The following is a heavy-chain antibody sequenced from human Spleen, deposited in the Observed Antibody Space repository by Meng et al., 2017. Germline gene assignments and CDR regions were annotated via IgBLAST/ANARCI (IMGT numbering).Heavy chain of an antibody. CDR3: ARLLGFYETSGYHPLGWFDP. D-gene: IGHD3-22*01. Sequence: GESLKISCKGSGYSFSSYWIGWVRQMPGKGLEWMGIIYPGDSDTRYSPSFQGQVTISADKSISTAYLQWSSLKASDTAMYYCARLLGFYETSGYHPLGWFDPWGQGTLVTVSS. CDR1: GYSFSSYW. V-gene: IGHV5-51*01. J-gene: IGHJ5*02. CDR2: IYPGDSDT.